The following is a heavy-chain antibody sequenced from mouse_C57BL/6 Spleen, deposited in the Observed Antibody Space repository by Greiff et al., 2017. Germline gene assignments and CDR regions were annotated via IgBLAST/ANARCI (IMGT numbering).Heavy chain of an antibody. V-gene: IGHV1-26*01. CDR2: INPNNGGT. CDR1: GYTFTDYY. CDR3: ARSLDGYYLYYFDY. D-gene: IGHD2-3*01. Sequence: EVQLQQSGPELVKPGASVKISCKASGYTFTDYYMNWVKQSHGKSLEWIGDINPNNGGTSYNQKFKGKATLTVDKSSSTAYMELRSLTSEYSAVYYCARSLDGYYLYYFDYWGQGTTLTVSS. J-gene: IGHJ2*01.